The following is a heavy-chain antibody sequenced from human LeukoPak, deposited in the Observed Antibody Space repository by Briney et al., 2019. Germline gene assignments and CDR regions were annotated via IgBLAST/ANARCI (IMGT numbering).Heavy chain of an antibody. J-gene: IGHJ6*02. V-gene: IGHV4-59*01. D-gene: IGHD3-16*01. CDR1: GGSTSSYY. CDR3: ARHRGGVDNLDGNYYYGMDV. Sequence: PSETLSLTCTVSGGSTSSYYWSWIRQPPGKGLEWIGYISYSGRTNYSPSLKSRVTISVDTSKNQFSLRLSSVTAADTAVFYCARHRGGVDNLDGNYYYGMDVWGQGTTVTVSS. CDR2: ISYSGRT.